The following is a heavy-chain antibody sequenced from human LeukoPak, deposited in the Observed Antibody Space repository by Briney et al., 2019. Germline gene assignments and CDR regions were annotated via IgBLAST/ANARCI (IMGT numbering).Heavy chain of an antibody. J-gene: IGHJ4*02. CDR2: IKQDGSEN. CDR3: ARSRYCTNGICSYFDY. D-gene: IGHD2-8*01. CDR1: GFTLSNYW. V-gene: IGHV3-7*03. Sequence: QSGGSLRLSCAASGFTLSNYWMSWVRQAPGKGLEWVANIKQDGSENYYVDSVKGRFTISRDNAKNSLYLQMNSLRAEDTAVYYCARSRYCTNGICSYFDYWGQGTLVTVSS.